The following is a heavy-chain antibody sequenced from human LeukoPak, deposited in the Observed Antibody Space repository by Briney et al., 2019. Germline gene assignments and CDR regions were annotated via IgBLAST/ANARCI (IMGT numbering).Heavy chain of an antibody. CDR1: GGTFSSYA. CDR2: IIPILGIA. CDR3: ARDLSSGYYYGY. Sequence: GASVKVSCKAYGGTFSSYAISWVRQAPGQGLEWMGRIIPILGIANYAQKFQGRVTITADKSTSTAYMELSSLRSEDTAVYYCARDLSSGYYYGYWGQGTLVTVSS. J-gene: IGHJ4*02. D-gene: IGHD3-22*01. V-gene: IGHV1-69*04.